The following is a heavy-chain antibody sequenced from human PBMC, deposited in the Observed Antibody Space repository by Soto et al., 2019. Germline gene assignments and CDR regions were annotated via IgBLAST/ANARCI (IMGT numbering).Heavy chain of an antibody. CDR1: GGSISSGGYS. CDR3: ARLNGYFVSTSCHGYYGMDV. Sequence: PSETLSLTCAVSGGSISSGGYSWSWIRQPPGKGLEWIGCIYYSGNTYYNPSLKSRVTISVDTSMNEFSLRLSSVTAADTAVYYCARLNGYFVSTSCHGYYGMDVWGQGTTVTGSS. J-gene: IGHJ6*02. D-gene: IGHD2-2*03. CDR2: IYYSGNT. V-gene: IGHV4-30-2*03.